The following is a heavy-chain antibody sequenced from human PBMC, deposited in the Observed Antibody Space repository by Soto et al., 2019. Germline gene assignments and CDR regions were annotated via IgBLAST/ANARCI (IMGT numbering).Heavy chain of an antibody. J-gene: IGHJ6*02. Sequence: EVQLVESGGGLVKPGGSLRLSCAASGFTFSSYSMNWVRQAPGKGLEWVSSISSSSSYIYYADSVKGRFTISRDNAKNSLYLQMNSLRAEDTAVYYCARDRRYCSSTSCRPPYYYYGMDVWGQGTTVTVSS. V-gene: IGHV3-21*01. CDR2: ISSSSSYI. CDR1: GFTFSSYS. CDR3: ARDRRYCSSTSCRPPYYYYGMDV. D-gene: IGHD2-2*01.